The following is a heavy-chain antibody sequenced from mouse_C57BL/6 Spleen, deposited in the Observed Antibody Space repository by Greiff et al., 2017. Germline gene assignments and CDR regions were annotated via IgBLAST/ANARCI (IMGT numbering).Heavy chain of an antibody. Sequence: VQLQQPGAELVKPGASVKLSCKASGYTFTSYWMHWVKQRPGRGLEWIGRIAPNRGGTKYNEKFKSKATLTVDKPSSTAYMQLSSLTSEDSAVYYCEIAYYYGSSQGFAYWGQGTLVTVSA. V-gene: IGHV1-72*01. D-gene: IGHD1-1*01. CDR1: GYTFTSYW. CDR3: EIAYYYGSSQGFAY. CDR2: IAPNRGGT. J-gene: IGHJ3*01.